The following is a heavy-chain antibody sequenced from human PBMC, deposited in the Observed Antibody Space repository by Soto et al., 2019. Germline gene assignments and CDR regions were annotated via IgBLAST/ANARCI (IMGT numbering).Heavy chain of an antibody. V-gene: IGHV3-33*01. CDR2: IWYDGSNT. J-gene: IGHJ4*02. CDR1: GFIFSSFG. D-gene: IGHD7-27*01. Sequence: QVQLVESGGGVVQPGRSLRLSCAASGFIFSSFGMHWVRQAPGKELEWVAHIWYDGSNTYYADSVKGRFTISRDNSRSTLYLQMNSLRAEDTAVYHCVRDLLGSGGHFDYWGQGTLVTVSS. CDR3: VRDLLGSGGHFDY.